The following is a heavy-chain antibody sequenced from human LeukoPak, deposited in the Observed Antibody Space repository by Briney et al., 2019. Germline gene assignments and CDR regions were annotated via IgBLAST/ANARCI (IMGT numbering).Heavy chain of an antibody. J-gene: IGHJ4*02. CDR2: IKQDGSEK. CDR1: GFTFNDYW. D-gene: IGHD3-16*02. CDR3: ARRYFDY. Sequence: GGSLRLSCAASGFTFNDYWMSWVRQAPGKGLEWVANIKQDGSEKYYVDSVKGRFTISRDNAKNSLYLQMNSLRVEDTAVYYCARRYFDYGGREPRVPVSS. V-gene: IGHV3-7*01.